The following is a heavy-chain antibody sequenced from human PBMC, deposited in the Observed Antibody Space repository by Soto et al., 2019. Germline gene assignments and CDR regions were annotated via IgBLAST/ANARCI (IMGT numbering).Heavy chain of an antibody. J-gene: IGHJ6*03. Sequence: ASVKVSCKASGYTFTSYDINWVRQATGQGLEWMGWMNPNSGNTGYAQKFQGRVTMTRKTSISTAYMELSSLRSEDTAVYYCARSPWFGELWVYYYYYMDVWGKGTTVTVSS. CDR3: ARSPWFGELWVYYYYYMDV. CDR2: MNPNSGNT. D-gene: IGHD3-10*01. V-gene: IGHV1-8*01. CDR1: GYTFTSYD.